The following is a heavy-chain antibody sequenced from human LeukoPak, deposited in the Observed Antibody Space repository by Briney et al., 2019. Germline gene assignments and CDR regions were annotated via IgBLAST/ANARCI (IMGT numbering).Heavy chain of an antibody. D-gene: IGHD6-19*01. CDR2: ISYDGSNK. J-gene: IGHJ4*02. Sequence: GRSLRLSCAASGFTFSSYAMHWVRQAPGKGLEWVAVISYDGSNKYYADSVKGRFTLSRDNSKNTLFLQVNSLRAEDTAVYYCAKDRGQWLVYFDYWGQGTLVTVSS. CDR1: GFTFSSYA. CDR3: AKDRGQWLVYFDY. V-gene: IGHV3-30-3*01.